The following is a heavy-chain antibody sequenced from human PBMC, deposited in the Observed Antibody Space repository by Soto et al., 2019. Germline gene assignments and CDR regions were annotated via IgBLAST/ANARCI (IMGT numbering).Heavy chain of an antibody. CDR3: ARDSCGGDCYSAHYYYYYGMDV. D-gene: IGHD2-21*02. CDR1: GFTVSSYA. Sequence: XGSLRLSCAASGFTVSSYAVHGVRQAPGKGLEWVAVISYDGSNKYYADSVKGRFTISRDNSKNTLYLQMNSLRAEDTAVYYCARDSCGGDCYSAHYYYYYGMDVWGQRTTVTVSS. V-gene: IGHV3-30-3*01. J-gene: IGHJ6*02. CDR2: ISYDGSNK.